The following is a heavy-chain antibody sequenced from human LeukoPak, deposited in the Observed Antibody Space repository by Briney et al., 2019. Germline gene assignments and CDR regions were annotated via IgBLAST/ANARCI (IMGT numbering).Heavy chain of an antibody. CDR2: IYTSGST. J-gene: IGHJ6*02. Sequence: SETLSLTCAVYGGSFSGYYWSWIRQPAGKGLEWIGRIYTSGSTNYNPSLKSRVTMSVDTSKNQLSLKLSSVTAADTAVYYCARGYDYSNYDVWGQGTTVTVSS. D-gene: IGHD4-4*01. CDR1: GGSFSGYY. CDR3: ARGYDYSNYDV. V-gene: IGHV4-59*10.